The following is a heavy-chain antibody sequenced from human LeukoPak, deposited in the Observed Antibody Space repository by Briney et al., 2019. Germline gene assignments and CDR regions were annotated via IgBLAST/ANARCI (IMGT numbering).Heavy chain of an antibody. CDR2: IYYSGST. Sequence: SETLSLTCTVSGGSISSYYWSWIRQPPGKGLEWIGYIYYSGSTNYNPSLKSRVTISVDTSKNQFSLKLSSVTAADTAVYYCASGYSYGYVGTYYYYMEVWGKGTTVTVSS. CDR3: ASGYSYGYVGTYYYYMEV. D-gene: IGHD5-18*01. J-gene: IGHJ6*03. V-gene: IGHV4-59*01. CDR1: GGSISSYY.